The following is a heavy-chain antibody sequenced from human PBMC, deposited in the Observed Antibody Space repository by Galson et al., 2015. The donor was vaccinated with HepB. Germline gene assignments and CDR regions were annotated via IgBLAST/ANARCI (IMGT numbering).Heavy chain of an antibody. Sequence: ETLSLTCAVYGGSFSGYYWSWIRQPPGKGLEWIGEINHSGSTNYNPSLKSRVTISVDTSKNQFSLKLSSVTAADTAVYYCARDPAAGTAHPWYFDLWGRGTLVTVSS. CDR2: INHSGST. V-gene: IGHV4-34*01. D-gene: IGHD6-13*01. J-gene: IGHJ2*01. CDR1: GGSFSGYY. CDR3: ARDPAAGTAHPWYFDL.